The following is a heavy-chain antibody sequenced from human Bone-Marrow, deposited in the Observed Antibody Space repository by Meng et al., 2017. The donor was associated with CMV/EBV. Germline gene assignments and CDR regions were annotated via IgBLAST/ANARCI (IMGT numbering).Heavy chain of an antibody. CDR2: ISESGGTI. J-gene: IGHJ4*02. CDR1: GFTCNDYY. D-gene: IGHD6-19*01. Sequence: GESLKISCAASGFTCNDYYMSWIRQAPGEGLEWVSCISESGGTIYYSGSVKGRFTIARDNAKSLLYIQKNSLRAEETDVYYCAREVAGGGLGYWGQGTLVTVSS. CDR3: AREVAGGGLGY. V-gene: IGHV3-11*01.